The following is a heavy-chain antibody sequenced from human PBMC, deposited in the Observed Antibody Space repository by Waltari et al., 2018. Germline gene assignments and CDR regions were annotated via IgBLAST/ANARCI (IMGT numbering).Heavy chain of an antibody. CDR2: ILPVDSHV. CDR3: ARQDVDTDLVHYFDH. D-gene: IGHD5-18*01. V-gene: IGHV5-51*01. CDR1: GYSFSSYW. J-gene: IGHJ4*02. Sequence: EVQLVQSGAEVKKSGESLKISCTGSGYSFSSYWSGWGRQRPGKGLEWMGIILPVDSHVRSSPSFQGQVTISADKSINTAYLQWSTLKASDTAMYYCARQDVDTDLVHYFDHWGQGALVTVSS.